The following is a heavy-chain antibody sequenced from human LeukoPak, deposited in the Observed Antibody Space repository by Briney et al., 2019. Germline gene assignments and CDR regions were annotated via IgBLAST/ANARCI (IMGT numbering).Heavy chain of an antibody. V-gene: IGHV3-30*02. CDR3: AKDFHFRGVIGTIDY. D-gene: IGHD3-10*01. CDR2: IRYDGSNK. J-gene: IGHJ4*02. CDR1: GFTFSSYG. Sequence: GGSLRLSCAASGFTFSSYGMHWVRQAPGKGLEWVAFIRYDGSNKYYADSVKGRFTISRDNSKNTLYLQMNSLRAEDTAVYYCAKDFHFRGVIGTIDYWGQGTLVTVSS.